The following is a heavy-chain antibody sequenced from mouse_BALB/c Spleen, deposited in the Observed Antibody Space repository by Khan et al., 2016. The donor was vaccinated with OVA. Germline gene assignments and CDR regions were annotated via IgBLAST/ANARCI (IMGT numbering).Heavy chain of an antibody. V-gene: IGHV3-1*02. CDR1: GYSITRDYS. CDR3: SIFDYDGIDH. Sequence: EVELVESGPDLVEPSQSLSLTCTVTGYSITRDYSWHWIRQFPGNKLEWLGYMHFSGRTNSTPSLKSRISITRDTSKNQFFLQLNSVTTEDSATYYCSIFDYDGIDHWGQGTTLTVSS. J-gene: IGHJ2*01. D-gene: IGHD2-4*01. CDR2: MHFSGRT.